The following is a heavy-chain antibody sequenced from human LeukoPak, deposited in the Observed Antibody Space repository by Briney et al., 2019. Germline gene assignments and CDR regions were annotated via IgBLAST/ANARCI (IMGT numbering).Heavy chain of an antibody. J-gene: IGHJ6*03. V-gene: IGHV3-74*01. CDR2: INSDGSVT. CDR3: VRASPYYYYMDV. CDR1: GFTFRTYW. Sequence: GGSLRLSCAASGFTFRTYWMHWVRQDPVKGLVWVSRINSDGSVTGYADSVKGRFTISRDNAKNTLFLQMSNLRAEDTAVYYCVRASPYYYYMDVWGKGTTVTVSS.